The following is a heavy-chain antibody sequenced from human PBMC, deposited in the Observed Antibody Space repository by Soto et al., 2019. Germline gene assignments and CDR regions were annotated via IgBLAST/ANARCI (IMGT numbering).Heavy chain of an antibody. CDR3: ARDGGEVVVAATDY. J-gene: IGHJ4*02. Sequence: GASVKVSSKASGYTFTSYSITWVGQAPGQGLEWMGWMNPNSGNTGYAQKFQGRVTMTRNTSISTAYMELSSLRSEDTAVYYCARDGGEVVVAATDYWGQGTLVTVSS. CDR2: MNPNSGNT. CDR1: GYTFTSYS. D-gene: IGHD2-15*01. V-gene: IGHV1-8*01.